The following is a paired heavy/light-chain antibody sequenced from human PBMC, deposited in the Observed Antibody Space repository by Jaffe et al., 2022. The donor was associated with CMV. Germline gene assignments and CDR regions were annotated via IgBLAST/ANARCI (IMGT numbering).Heavy chain of an antibody. CDR1: GFAFKYAW. CDR2: IKSQTDGGTA. CDR3: TKSLEEQWLGGGY. D-gene: IGHD6-19*01. V-gene: IGHV3-15*01. Sequence: EVQLVESGGGLVKPGGSLRLSCAASGFAFKYAWMNWVRQAPGKGLEWVGRIKSQTDGGTAEYAAPVKGRFIISRDDSENTLHLQMSSLKSEDTAVYYCTKSLEEQWLGGGYWGQGTRVTVSS. J-gene: IGHJ4*02.
Light chain of an antibody. Sequence: QSVLTQPPSVSGAPGQTVTISCTGSTFNIGAHYDVHWYQQLPGTAPKLLIYGDTNRPSGVPDRFSGSKSGTSASLGITGLQADDEADYYCQSYDSSLSGWVFGGGTKLTVL. CDR1: TFNIGAHYD. CDR2: GDT. J-gene: IGLJ3*02. CDR3: QSYDSSLSGWV. V-gene: IGLV1-40*01.